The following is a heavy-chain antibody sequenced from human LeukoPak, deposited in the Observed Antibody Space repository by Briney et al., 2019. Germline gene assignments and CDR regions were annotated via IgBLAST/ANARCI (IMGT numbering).Heavy chain of an antibody. D-gene: IGHD5-24*01. CDR2: IHYSGIT. Sequence: PSETLSLTCTVSGGSINGFYWSWIRLPPGKGLEWIGYIHYSGITNYSPSLKSRLSISVDTSKNQFSLRLTSVTAADTAAYYCARLTHLYPIHNYHYHSMDVWGQGTTVTVSS. CDR3: ARLTHLYPIHNYHYHSMDV. V-gene: IGHV4-59*08. CDR1: GGSINGFY. J-gene: IGHJ6*02.